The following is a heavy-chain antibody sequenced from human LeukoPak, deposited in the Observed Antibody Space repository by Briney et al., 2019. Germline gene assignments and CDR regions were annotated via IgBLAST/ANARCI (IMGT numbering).Heavy chain of an antibody. V-gene: IGHV1-2*06. D-gene: IGHD6-6*01. CDR3: AREASIAATSSGDY. J-gene: IGHJ4*02. Sequence: ASVKVSCKASGYTFTGYYMHWVRQAPGQGLEWMGRINPNSGGTNYAQKFQGRATMTRDTSISTAYMELSRLRSDDTAVYYCAREASIAATSSGDYWGQGTLVTVSS. CDR2: INPNSGGT. CDR1: GYTFTGYY.